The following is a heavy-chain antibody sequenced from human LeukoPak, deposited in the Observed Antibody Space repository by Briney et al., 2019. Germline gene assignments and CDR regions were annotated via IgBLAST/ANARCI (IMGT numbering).Heavy chain of an antibody. CDR3: ARGNGNVGGRLDP. V-gene: IGHV3-66*01. Sequence: AGGSLRLSCAASGFSVSGIHMNWVRQAPGKDLEWVSGLYSGGATYYADSMGGRFTISRDPSKNTLYLQMTSLRVDDTAIYYCARGNGNVGGRLDPWGQGTRVTVSS. J-gene: IGHJ5*02. CDR2: LYSGGAT. D-gene: IGHD4-23*01. CDR1: GFSVSGIH.